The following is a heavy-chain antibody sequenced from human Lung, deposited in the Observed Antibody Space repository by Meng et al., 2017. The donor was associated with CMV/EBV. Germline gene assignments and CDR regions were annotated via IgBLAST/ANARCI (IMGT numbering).Heavy chain of an antibody. CDR3: ANALFMVRGVTRNPLDF. CDR1: GFTVSNHF. V-gene: IGHV3-23*01. D-gene: IGHD3-10*01. CDR2: IGGSGSTT. Sequence: GESXKISCAASGFTVSNHFMSWVRQAPGKGLEWVSTIGGSGSTTYSADSVKGRFTISRDNSKYTVFLQMNSLRVEDTAVYYCANALFMVRGVTRNPLDFWGQGTLVTVSS. J-gene: IGHJ4*02.